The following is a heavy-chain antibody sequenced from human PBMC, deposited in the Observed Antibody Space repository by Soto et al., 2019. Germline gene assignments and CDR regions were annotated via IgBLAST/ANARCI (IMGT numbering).Heavy chain of an antibody. CDR2: IYYSGST. CDR1: GGSISSSSYY. Sequence: SETLSLTCTVSGGSISSSSYYWGWIRQPPGKGLEWIGSIYYSGSTYYNPSLKSRVTISVDTSKNQFSLKLSSVTAADTAVYYCARVQRGCWFDPWGQGTLVTVSS. CDR3: ARVQRGCWFDP. J-gene: IGHJ5*02. V-gene: IGHV4-39*01. D-gene: IGHD1-1*01.